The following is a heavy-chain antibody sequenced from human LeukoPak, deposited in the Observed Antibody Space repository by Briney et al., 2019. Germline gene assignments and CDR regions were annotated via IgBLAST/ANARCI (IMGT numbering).Heavy chain of an antibody. D-gene: IGHD2-15*01. CDR3: ARDEGYCSGGSCGWFDP. V-gene: IGHV1-18*01. J-gene: IGHJ5*02. CDR1: GYTFTSYG. Sequence: ASVKVSCKASGYTFTSYGISWVRQAPGQGLEWMGWISAYNGNTNYAQKLQGRVTMTTDTSTSTAYMELRSLRSDDTAVYYCARDEGYCSGGSCGWFDPWGQGTLVTVSS. CDR2: ISAYNGNT.